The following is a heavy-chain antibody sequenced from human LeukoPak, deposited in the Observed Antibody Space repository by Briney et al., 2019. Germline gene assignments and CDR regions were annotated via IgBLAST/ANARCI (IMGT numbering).Heavy chain of an antibody. D-gene: IGHD3-9*01. V-gene: IGHV3-53*01. J-gene: IGHJ3*02. Sequence: PGGSLRLSCAASGFTVSSNYMSWVRQAPGKGLEWVSVIYSGGSTYYADSVKGRFTISRDNSKNTLYLQMNSLRAEDTAVYYCARALRGGLRYLDWWEGPDAFDIWGQGTMVTVSS. CDR2: IYSGGST. CDR1: GFTVSSNY. CDR3: ARALRGGLRYLDWWEGPDAFDI.